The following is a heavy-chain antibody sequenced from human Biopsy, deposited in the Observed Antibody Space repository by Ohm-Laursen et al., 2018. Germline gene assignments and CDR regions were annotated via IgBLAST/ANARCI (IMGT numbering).Heavy chain of an antibody. V-gene: IGHV4-39*01. Sequence: SDTLSLTCPVSGGSISSSTTYYWAWLRQPLGKGLEWIGSIYNTETTFYNPSLKSRVTISVDTSTNQFSLKVSSVTAADTALYFCARHPTGFWFDPWGHGTLVTVSS. J-gene: IGHJ5*02. CDR1: GGSISSSTTYY. CDR2: IYNTETT. CDR3: ARHPTGFWFDP.